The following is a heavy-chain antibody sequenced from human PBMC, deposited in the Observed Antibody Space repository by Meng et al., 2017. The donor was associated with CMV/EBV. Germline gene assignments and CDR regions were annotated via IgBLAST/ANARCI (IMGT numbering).Heavy chain of an antibody. Sequence: SETLSLTCAVYGGSFSGYYWSWIRQPPGKGLEWIGEINHSGSTNYNPSLKSRVTISVDTSKNQFPLKLSSVTAADTAVYYCARGKRGYYYGSGSPNSNWFDPWGQGTLVTVSS. D-gene: IGHD3-10*01. J-gene: IGHJ5*02. CDR2: INHSGST. CDR1: GGSFSGYY. CDR3: ARGKRGYYYGSGSPNSNWFDP. V-gene: IGHV4-34*01.